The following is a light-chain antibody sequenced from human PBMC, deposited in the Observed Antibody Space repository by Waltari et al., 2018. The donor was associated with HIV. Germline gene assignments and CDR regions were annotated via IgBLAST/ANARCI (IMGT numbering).Light chain of an antibody. Sequence: QSALTQPASVSGSPGQSITISCTGTSSAVGGYNYVSWYHQHPGKAPKLMIYDVSNRPSGVSNRFSGSKSGNTASLTISGLQAEDEADYYCSSYTSSPYAFGTGTKVTVL. J-gene: IGLJ1*01. V-gene: IGLV2-14*03. CDR3: SSYTSSPYA. CDR1: SSAVGGYNY. CDR2: DVS.